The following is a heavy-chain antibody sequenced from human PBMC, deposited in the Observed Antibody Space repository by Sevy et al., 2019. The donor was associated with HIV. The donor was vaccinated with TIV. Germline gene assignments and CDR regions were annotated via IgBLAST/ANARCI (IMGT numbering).Heavy chain of an antibody. CDR3: ARRRVEDYYRSGTPPLVNGPFDI. V-gene: IGHV4-39*01. CDR2: SYYSGST. CDR1: GGSISSSDNY. Sequence: LSETLSLTCTVSGGSISSSDNYWGWIRQPPGKGLDWIASSYYSGSTYYNPSLKSRVTISVDTSKNQFSLKLRSVTDADKAVYYCARRRVEDYYRSGTPPLVNGPFDIWGQGTMVTVSS. J-gene: IGHJ3*02. D-gene: IGHD3-10*01.